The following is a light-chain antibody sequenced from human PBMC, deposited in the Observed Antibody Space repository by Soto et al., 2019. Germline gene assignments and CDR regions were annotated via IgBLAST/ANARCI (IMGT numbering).Light chain of an antibody. Sequence: QSVLTQPPSVSAAPGQKVTISCSGSSSNIGNNYVSWYQQLPGTAPKLLIYDNNKRPSGIPDRFPGSKSGTSATLGITGLQTGDEADYYCGTWDSSLSASYVFGTGTKLTVL. CDR1: SSNIGNNY. J-gene: IGLJ1*01. V-gene: IGLV1-51*01. CDR3: GTWDSSLSASYV. CDR2: DNN.